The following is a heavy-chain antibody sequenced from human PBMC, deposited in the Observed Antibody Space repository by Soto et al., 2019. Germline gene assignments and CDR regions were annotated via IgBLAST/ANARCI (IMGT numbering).Heavy chain of an antibody. CDR3: ARGDRYSSSSVLYFDH. Sequence: QVQLHESGPGLVKPSQTLSLTCSVSGGSINRGGYYWSWIRQHPEKGLEWIGYIYYTGTTSYNPALKSRVTISVDASKNQFSLRLSSVTAADTAFYYCARGDRYSSSSVLYFDHWGQGALVTVSS. D-gene: IGHD6-6*01. V-gene: IGHV4-31*03. CDR2: IYYTGTT. CDR1: GGSINRGGYY. J-gene: IGHJ4*02.